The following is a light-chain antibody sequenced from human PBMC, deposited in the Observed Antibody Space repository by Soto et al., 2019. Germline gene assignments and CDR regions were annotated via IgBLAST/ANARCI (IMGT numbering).Light chain of an antibody. CDR2: EVR. J-gene: IGLJ1*01. CDR1: ISDIGGYDY. Sequence: QSVLTQPSSLSGSPGQSITISCTGTISDIGGYDYVSWYQQRPGKAPKLMIYEVRYRPSGVSNRFSGSKSGNTASLTISGLQAEDEAVYYCCSYTRTSNHYFFGSGTKVTVL. V-gene: IGLV2-14*01. CDR3: CSYTRTSNHYF.